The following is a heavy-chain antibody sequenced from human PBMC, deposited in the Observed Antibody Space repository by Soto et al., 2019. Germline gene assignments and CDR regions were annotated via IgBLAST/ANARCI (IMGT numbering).Heavy chain of an antibody. V-gene: IGHV4-30-2*01. CDR3: PRRRNTVAAAGYGTDV. D-gene: IGHD6-13*01. J-gene: IGHJ6*02. CDR1: CGSISSGGYS. CDR2: IYHSGST. Sequence: SETLSLTCAVSCGSISSGGYSWSWIRQPPGKGLEWIGYIYHSGSTYYNPSLKSRVTISVDRSKNQFSLKLSSVTAADTAVYYRPRRRNTVAAAGYGTDVWGQGTTVTVSS.